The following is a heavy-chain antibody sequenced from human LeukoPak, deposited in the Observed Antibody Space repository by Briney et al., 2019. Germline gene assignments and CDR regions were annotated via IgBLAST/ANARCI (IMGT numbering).Heavy chain of an antibody. D-gene: IGHD4-17*01. V-gene: IGHV3-30*02. CDR3: AKAYMTTVRENWFDP. Sequence: PGGSLRLSCAASGFTFSSYWMHWVRQAPGKGLEWVAFIRYDGSNKYYADSVKGRFTISRDNSKNTLYLQMNSLRAEDTAVYYCAKAYMTTVRENWFDPWGQGTLVTVSS. CDR2: IRYDGSNK. J-gene: IGHJ5*02. CDR1: GFTFSSYW.